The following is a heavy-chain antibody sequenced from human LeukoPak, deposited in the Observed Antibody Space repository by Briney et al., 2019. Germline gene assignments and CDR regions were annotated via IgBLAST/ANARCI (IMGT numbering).Heavy chain of an antibody. CDR3: ARDAYYDFWSGYYIVAFDI. J-gene: IGHJ3*02. D-gene: IGHD3-3*01. V-gene: IGHV4-4*07. CDR1: GGSISSYY. Sequence: SETLSPTCTVSGGSISSYYWSWIRQPAGKGLEWIGRIYTSGSTNYNPSLKSRVTMSVDTSKNQFSLKLSSVTAADTAVYYCARDAYYDFWSGYYIVAFDIWGQGTMVTVSS. CDR2: IYTSGST.